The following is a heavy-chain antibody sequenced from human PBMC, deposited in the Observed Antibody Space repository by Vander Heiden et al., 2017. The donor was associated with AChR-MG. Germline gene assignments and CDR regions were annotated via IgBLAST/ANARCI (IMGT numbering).Heavy chain of an antibody. CDR3: ARDQSGGIWSGYPHYYYCGMDV. J-gene: IGHJ6*02. Sequence: QVQLVQSGAEVTKPGASVKVSCKASGYTFTSYGIRRVGQAPGQGLEWMGWIRAYNGNTNSAQKLQGRATMTTDTSTSTAYMGLRSRRSDDTAVYYCARDQSGGIWSGYPHYYYCGMDVWGQGTTVTVSS. CDR2: IRAYNGNT. D-gene: IGHD3-3*01. CDR1: GYTFTSYG. V-gene: IGHV1-18*01.